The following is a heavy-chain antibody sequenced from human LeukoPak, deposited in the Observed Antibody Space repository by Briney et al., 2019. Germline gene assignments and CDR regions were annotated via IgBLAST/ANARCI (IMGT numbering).Heavy chain of an antibody. CDR3: AASPPGGPIDY. D-gene: IGHD3-16*01. J-gene: IGHJ4*02. CDR1: GFTFSSYS. Sequence: GESLRLSCAASGFTFSSYSVNWVRQAPGKGLEWVSIISRDSGTIIYADPVKGRFTISRDNAMNSLYLQMNSLRAEDTAVYFCAASPPGGPIDYWGQGALVSVSS. V-gene: IGHV3-21*01. CDR2: ISRDSGTI.